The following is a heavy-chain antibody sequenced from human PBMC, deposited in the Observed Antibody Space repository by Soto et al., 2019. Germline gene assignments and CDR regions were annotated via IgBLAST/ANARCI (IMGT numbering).Heavy chain of an antibody. D-gene: IGHD3-16*01. CDR3: MRDSMRGGGFDY. CDR1: GLTFSDCY. J-gene: IGHJ4*02. V-gene: IGHV3-11*01. Sequence: GSLRLSGAASGLTFSDCYMNWIRQAPGKGLEWVSYISSSGSSINYAGSVKGRFTISRDNAKNSLYLQMNSLKTEDTALYYCMRDSMRGGGFDYWGQGTLVTVSS. CDR2: ISSSGSSI.